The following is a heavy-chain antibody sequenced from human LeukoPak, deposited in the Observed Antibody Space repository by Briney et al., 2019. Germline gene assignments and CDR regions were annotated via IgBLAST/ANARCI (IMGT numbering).Heavy chain of an antibody. D-gene: IGHD3-10*01. V-gene: IGHV1-2*06. CDR2: INANHGGT. CDR1: GYTFTGYY. CDR3: ARDGVVRGVIIY. Sequence: GASVKVSCKASGYTFTGYYLHWVRQAPGQGLEWMGRINANHGGTNYAQQFQGRVTMTRDTSISTAYMELSRLRSDDTAVYYCARDGVVRGVIIYWGQGTLVTVSS. J-gene: IGHJ4*02.